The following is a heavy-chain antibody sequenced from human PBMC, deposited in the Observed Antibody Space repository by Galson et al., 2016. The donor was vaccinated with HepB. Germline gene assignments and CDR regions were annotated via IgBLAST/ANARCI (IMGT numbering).Heavy chain of an antibody. J-gene: IGHJ4*02. D-gene: IGHD2-15*01. Sequence: SVKVSCKASGDTLSNHYLHWVRQAPGQGLEWVGVINPSDGTTNCAERFQGRVTMTRDTSTTSFYMELSSLRYEDTAEYFCAREIEGTPYFEYWGQGTLVTVSS. CDR1: GDTLSNHY. CDR3: AREIEGTPYFEY. V-gene: IGHV1-46*01. CDR2: INPSDGTT.